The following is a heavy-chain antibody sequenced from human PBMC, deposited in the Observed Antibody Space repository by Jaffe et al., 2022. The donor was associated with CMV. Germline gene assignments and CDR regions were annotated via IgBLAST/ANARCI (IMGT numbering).Heavy chain of an antibody. CDR3: ARSLTISGSYYFDY. CDR2: IWYDGSNK. Sequence: QVQLVESGGGVVQPGRSLRLSCAASGFTFSSYGMHWVRQAPGKGLEWVAVIWYDGSNKYYADSVKGRFTISRDNSKNTLYLQMNSLRAEDTAVYYCARSLTISGSYYFDYWGQGTLVTVSS. CDR1: GFTFSSYG. D-gene: IGHD3-10*01. V-gene: IGHV3-33*08. J-gene: IGHJ4*02.